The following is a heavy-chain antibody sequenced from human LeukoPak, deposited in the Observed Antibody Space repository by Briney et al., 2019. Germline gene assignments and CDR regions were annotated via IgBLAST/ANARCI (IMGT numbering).Heavy chain of an antibody. CDR1: GFTFSSYW. J-gene: IGHJ4*02. CDR2: ITISGTYI. D-gene: IGHD2-15*01. Sequence: GGSLRLSCAASGFTFSSYWMHWVRQAPGKGLEWVSFITISGTYITYADSVKGRFTISRDNAKNSLYLQMNSLRAEDTAVYYCARDLSATARAYDYWGQGTLVTVSS. V-gene: IGHV3-21*01. CDR3: ARDLSATARAYDY.